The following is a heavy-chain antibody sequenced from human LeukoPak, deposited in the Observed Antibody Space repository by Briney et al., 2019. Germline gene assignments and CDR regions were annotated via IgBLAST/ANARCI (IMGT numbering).Heavy chain of an antibody. CDR2: IIPIFGAA. V-gene: IGHV1-69*06. Sequence: ASVKVSCKASGGTFTSYAISWVRQAPGQGLEWMGGIIPIFGAANYAQKFQGRVTITADKSTSTSYMELSSLRSEDTAVYYCARSFTIVDAFDIWGQGTMVTVSS. CDR3: ARSFTIVDAFDI. CDR1: GGTFTSYA. J-gene: IGHJ3*02. D-gene: IGHD3-3*01.